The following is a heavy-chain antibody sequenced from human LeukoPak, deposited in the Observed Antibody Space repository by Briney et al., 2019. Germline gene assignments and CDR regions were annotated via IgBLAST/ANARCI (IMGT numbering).Heavy chain of an antibody. J-gene: IGHJ4*02. CDR1: GFTFSSYG. CDR2: ISYDGSNK. Sequence: GGSLRLSCAASGFTFSSYGMHWVRQAPGKGLEWVAVISYDGSNKYYADSVKGRFTISRDNSKNTLYLQMNSLRAEDTAVYYCAKVAALYNWNDGKYYFDYWGQGTLVTVSS. V-gene: IGHV3-30*18. D-gene: IGHD1-20*01. CDR3: AKVAALYNWNDGKYYFDY.